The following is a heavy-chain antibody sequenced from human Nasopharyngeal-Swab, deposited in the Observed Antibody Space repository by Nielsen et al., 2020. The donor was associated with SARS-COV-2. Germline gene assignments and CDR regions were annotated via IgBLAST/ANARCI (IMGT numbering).Heavy chain of an antibody. Sequence: GESLKISCAASGFTFRSYAISWVRQAPGKGLEWVSAISGSGGSTYYADSVKGRFTISRDNSKNTLYLQMNSLRAEDTAVYYCAKAFIVVVPAAQEWFDPWGQGTLVTVSS. CDR1: GFTFRSYA. V-gene: IGHV3-23*01. J-gene: IGHJ5*02. CDR3: AKAFIVVVPAAQEWFDP. CDR2: ISGSGGST. D-gene: IGHD2-2*01.